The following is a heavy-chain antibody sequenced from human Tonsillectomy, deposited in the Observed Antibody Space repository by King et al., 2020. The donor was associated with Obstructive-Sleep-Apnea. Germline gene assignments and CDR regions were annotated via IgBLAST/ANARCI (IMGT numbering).Heavy chain of an antibody. V-gene: IGHV3-66*01. CDR2: IYSGGDT. CDR1: GITVTSNY. D-gene: IGHD6-19*01. Sequence: VQLVESGGGLGQPGGSLRLSCAASGITVTSNYMTWVRQAPGKGLEWVSVIYSGGDTYYAHSVKGRFTISKDNSKNTLYLQMNSLRAEDTAVYYCGITQYTSGWYSDKWGQGTLVTVSS. J-gene: IGHJ4*02. CDR3: GITQYTSGWYSDK.